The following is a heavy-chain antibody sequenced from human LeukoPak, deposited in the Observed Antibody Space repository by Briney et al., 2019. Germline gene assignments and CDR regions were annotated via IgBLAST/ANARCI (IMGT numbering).Heavy chain of an antibody. CDR3: AAMWELPSSFDY. CDR1: GFTFSSYA. CDR2: ISGSGGST. V-gene: IGHV3-23*01. Sequence: PGGSLRLSCAVSGFTFSSYAMSWVRQAPGKGLEWVSAISGSGGSTYYADSVKGRFTISRDNSKNTLYLQMNSLRAEDTAVYYCAAMWELPSSFDYWGQGTLVTVSS. D-gene: IGHD1-26*01. J-gene: IGHJ4*02.